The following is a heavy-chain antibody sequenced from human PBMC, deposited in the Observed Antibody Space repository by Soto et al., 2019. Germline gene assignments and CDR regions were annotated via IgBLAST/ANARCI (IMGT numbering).Heavy chain of an antibody. J-gene: IGHJ5*02. V-gene: IGHV4-61*01. CDR3: ARGGVVVVAATNNIWFDP. D-gene: IGHD2-15*01. CDR2: IYYSGST. CDR1: GFSVSSGSYY. Sequence: PSETLSLTCPVSGFSVSSGSYYWSWIRQPPGKGLEWIGYIYYSGSTNYNPSLKSRVTISVDTSKNQFSLKLSSVTAADTAVYYCARGGVVVVAATNNIWFDPWGQGTLVTVSS.